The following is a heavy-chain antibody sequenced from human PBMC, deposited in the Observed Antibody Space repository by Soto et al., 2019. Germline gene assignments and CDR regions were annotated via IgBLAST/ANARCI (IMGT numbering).Heavy chain of an antibody. CDR3: ARHSLALRKNNWFDP. J-gene: IGHJ5*02. D-gene: IGHD3-3*02. CDR2: IFYLGSS. V-gene: IGHV4-39*01. CDR1: GDSIVSSDFY. Sequence: ETLSLTCTVSGDSIVSSDFYWGWVRQPPGKGLEWIGSIFYLGSSYYNPSLKSRVTMSVDTSKNQFSLRLRSVTAADTALYFCARHSLALRKNNWFDPWSQGIMV.